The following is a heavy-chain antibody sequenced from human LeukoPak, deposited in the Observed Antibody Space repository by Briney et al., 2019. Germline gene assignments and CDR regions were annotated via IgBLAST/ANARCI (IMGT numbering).Heavy chain of an antibody. Sequence: SETLSLTCTVSGGSISSSSYYWGWIRQPPGKGLECIGSIYYSGSTYYNPSLKSRVTISVDTSNNQFSLKLSSVTAADTAVYYCARPAYDILTGYPNWFDPWGQGTLVTVSS. D-gene: IGHD3-9*01. CDR1: GGSISSSSYY. V-gene: IGHV4-39*01. J-gene: IGHJ5*02. CDR2: IYYSGST. CDR3: ARPAYDILTGYPNWFDP.